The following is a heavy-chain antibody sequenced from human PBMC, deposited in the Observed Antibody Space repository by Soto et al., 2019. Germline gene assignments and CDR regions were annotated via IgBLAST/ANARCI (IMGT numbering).Heavy chain of an antibody. D-gene: IGHD2-15*01. CDR3: ARPYCSGGSCYSLTAFNI. V-gene: IGHV3-74*01. J-gene: IGHJ3*02. CDR1: GFTFSSYW. Sequence: PGGSLRLSCAASGFTFSSYWMHWVRQAPGKGLVSVSRINSDGTSTGYADSVKGRFTISRDNGKNTLYLQMNSLRAEDTAVYYSARPYCSGGSCYSLTAFNIWGQGTMVTVS. CDR2: INSDGTST.